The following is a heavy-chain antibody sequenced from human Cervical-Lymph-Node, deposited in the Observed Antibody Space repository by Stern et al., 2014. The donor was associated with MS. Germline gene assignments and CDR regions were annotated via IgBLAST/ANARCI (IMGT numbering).Heavy chain of an antibody. D-gene: IGHD3-22*01. CDR3: ARVGYDSSGYYPDDAFDI. V-gene: IGHV1-2*06. Sequence: VQLLESGAEVKKPGASGKVSCKASGYTFTGYYMHWVRQAPGQGLEWMGRINPNSGGTKYAQKFQGRVPMARDTSISTAYMELSRLRSDDTAVYYCARVGYDSSGYYPDDAFDIWGQGTMVTVSS. J-gene: IGHJ3*02. CDR1: GYTFTGYY. CDR2: INPNSGGT.